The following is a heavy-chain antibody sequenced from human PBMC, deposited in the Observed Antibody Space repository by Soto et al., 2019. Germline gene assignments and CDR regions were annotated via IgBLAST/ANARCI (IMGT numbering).Heavy chain of an antibody. CDR2: TRNKANSYTT. CDR1: GFTFSDHY. Sequence: EVQLVESGGGLVQPGGSLRLSCSASGFTFSDHYMDWVRQAPGKGLEWVGRTRNKANSYTTEYAVSVKGRYTISRYDSKNSQHLQMNSLKTEHTAMYYCSRVVGSWYYHSYMDVCGKGTTVNVYS. CDR3: SRVVGSWYYHSYMDV. J-gene: IGHJ6*03. D-gene: IGHD3-10*01. V-gene: IGHV3-72*01.